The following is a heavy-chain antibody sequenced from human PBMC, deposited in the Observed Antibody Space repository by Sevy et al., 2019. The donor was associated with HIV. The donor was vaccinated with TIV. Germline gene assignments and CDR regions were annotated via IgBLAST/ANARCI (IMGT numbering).Heavy chain of an antibody. Sequence: SETLSLTCTVSGGSVSSGSYYWNWIRQPPGKGLEWIGHLYDSENIKHNAYLKSRVTISVDTSKNQFSLKLTSVTAADTAVYYCARGGRLRGEYVQHWGQGTLVTVSS. J-gene: IGHJ1*01. D-gene: IGHD5-12*01. V-gene: IGHV4-61*01. CDR3: ARGGRLRGEYVQH. CDR1: GGSVSSGSYY. CDR2: LYDSENI.